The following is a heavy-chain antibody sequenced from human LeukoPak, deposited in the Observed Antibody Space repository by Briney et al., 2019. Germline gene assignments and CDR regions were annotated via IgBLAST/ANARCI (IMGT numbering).Heavy chain of an antibody. J-gene: IGHJ4*02. CDR3: ARAGGWYTPLDY. D-gene: IGHD2-15*01. Sequence: PSETLSLTCTVSGGSISSYYWSWIRQPPGKGLEWIGYIYYSGSTNYNPSLKSRVTISVDTSKNQFSLKLSSVNAVDTAVYYCARAGGWYTPLDYWGQGTLVTVSS. CDR1: GGSISSYY. V-gene: IGHV4-59*01. CDR2: IYYSGST.